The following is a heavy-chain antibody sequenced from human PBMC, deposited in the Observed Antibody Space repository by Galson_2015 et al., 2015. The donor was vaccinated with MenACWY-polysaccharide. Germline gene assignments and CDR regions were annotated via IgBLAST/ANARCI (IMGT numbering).Heavy chain of an antibody. D-gene: IGHD2/OR15-2a*01. Sequence: ETLSLTCAFSGGAFSGYFWHLIRPPPGKGLEWLGQFNPRGGTTYNPALKGCASILVDAPKKQFSLERRSVTAAETAVYYCSRLKRDYFYYGMDVWVQGTTVVVS. V-gene: IGHV4-34*01. CDR1: GGAFSGYF. CDR3: SRLKRDYFYYGMDV. CDR2: FNPRGGT. J-gene: IGHJ6*02.